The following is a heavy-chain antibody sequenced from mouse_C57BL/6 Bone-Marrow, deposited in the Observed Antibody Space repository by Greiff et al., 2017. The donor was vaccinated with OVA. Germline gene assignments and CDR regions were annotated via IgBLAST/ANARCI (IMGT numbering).Heavy chain of an antibody. CDR1: GYAFSSSW. CDR3: ARDGTFLDY. J-gene: IGHJ2*01. V-gene: IGHV1-82*01. CDR2: IYPGDGDT. D-gene: IGHD4-1*01. Sequence: QVQLKESGPELVKPGASVKISCKASGYAFSSSWMNWVKQRPGKGLEWVGRIYPGDGDTNYNGKFKGKATLTADKSSSTAYMQLSSLTSEDSAVYFCARDGTFLDYWGQGTTLTVSS.